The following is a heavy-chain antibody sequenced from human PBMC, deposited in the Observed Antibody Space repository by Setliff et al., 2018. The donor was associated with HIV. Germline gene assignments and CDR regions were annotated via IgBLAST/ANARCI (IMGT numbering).Heavy chain of an antibody. D-gene: IGHD3-3*01. V-gene: IGHV4-59*01. J-gene: IGHJ5*02. Sequence: SETLSLTCTVSGAYISSYYWSWIRQPPGKGLEWIGDIYYSGNTPFNPSLKSRVTISLDTSKNQVFLKLTSVTAAETAVYYCARDLGRITLSGVNEGWFDPWGQGTLVTVSS. CDR2: IYYSGNT. CDR1: GAYISSYY. CDR3: ARDLGRITLSGVNEGWFDP.